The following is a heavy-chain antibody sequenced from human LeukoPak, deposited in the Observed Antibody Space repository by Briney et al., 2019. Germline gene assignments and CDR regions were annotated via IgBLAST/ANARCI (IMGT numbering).Heavy chain of an antibody. D-gene: IGHD3-10*01. V-gene: IGHV4-39*01. CDR2: VYYSGNT. CDR3: ARVGRSYGTGSYYNEVDP. J-gene: IGHJ5*02. CDR1: GGSISSSNYY. Sequence: PSETLSLTCTVSGGSISSSNYYWAWIRQPPGKGLEWIGSVYYSGNTYYNPSLKGRVTISVDTSKNQFSLKLSSVTAADTAVYYCARVGRSYGTGSYYNEVDPWGQGTLVTVPS.